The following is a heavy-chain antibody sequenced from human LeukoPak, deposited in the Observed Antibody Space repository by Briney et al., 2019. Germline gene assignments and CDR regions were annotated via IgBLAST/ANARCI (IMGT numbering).Heavy chain of an antibody. J-gene: IGHJ3*02. CDR1: GYTFTGYY. V-gene: IGHV1-2*04. D-gene: IGHD5-24*01. Sequence: ASVKVSCKASGYTFTGYYMHWVRQAPGQGLEWMGWINPNSGGTNYAQKFQGWVTMTRDTSISTAYMVLSRLRSDDTAVYYCARCRRRARWLQLDHWQSDAFDIWGQGTMVTVSS. CDR3: ARCRRRARWLQLDHWQSDAFDI. CDR2: INPNSGGT.